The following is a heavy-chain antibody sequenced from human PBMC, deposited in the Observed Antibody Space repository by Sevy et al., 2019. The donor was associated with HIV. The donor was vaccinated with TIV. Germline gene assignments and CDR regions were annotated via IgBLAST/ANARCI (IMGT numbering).Heavy chain of an antibody. CDR3: ARGGYYDSSGYCYDAFDI. V-gene: IGHV3-30-3*01. CDR1: GFTFSSYA. J-gene: IGHJ3*02. Sequence: GGSLRLSCAASGFTFSSYAMHWVRQAPGKGLEWVAVISYDRSNKYYADSVKGRFTISRDNSKNTLYLQMNSLRAEDTAVYYCARGGYYDSSGYCYDAFDIWGQGTMVTVSS. CDR2: ISYDRSNK. D-gene: IGHD3-22*01.